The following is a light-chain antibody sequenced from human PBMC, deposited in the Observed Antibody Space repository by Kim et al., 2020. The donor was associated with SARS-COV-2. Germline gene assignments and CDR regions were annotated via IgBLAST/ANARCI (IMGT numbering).Light chain of an antibody. V-gene: IGKV3-20*01. J-gene: IGKJ1*01. CDR3: QQYATSPLT. CDR1: QSVSSSY. CDR2: GAS. Sequence: SPGERATLSCRASQSVSSSYLAWYQQTPGQAPRLLIYGASSRATGIPVRFSGSGSGTDFTLTISRLEPEDFAVYYCQQYATSPLTFGQGTKVDIK.